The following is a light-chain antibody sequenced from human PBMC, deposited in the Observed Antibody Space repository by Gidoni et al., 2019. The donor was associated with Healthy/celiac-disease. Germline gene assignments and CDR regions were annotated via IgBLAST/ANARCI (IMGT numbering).Light chain of an antibody. CDR2: WAS. CDR3: QQYYSTPPT. CDR1: QSVLYSTNNKNY. Sequence: DIVMTQSLDSLSVSLDERATINCKSSQSVLYSTNNKNYLAWYQQKPGQPPKLLIYWASTRQSGVPDRFSGSGSGTDFTLTISSLQAEDVAVYYCQQYYSTPPTFGQGTRLEIK. J-gene: IGKJ2*01. V-gene: IGKV4-1*01.